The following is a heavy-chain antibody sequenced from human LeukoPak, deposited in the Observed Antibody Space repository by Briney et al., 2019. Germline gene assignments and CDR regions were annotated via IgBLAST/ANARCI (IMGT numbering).Heavy chain of an antibody. V-gene: IGHV4-4*07. Sequence: PSETLSLTCTVSGGSISSYYWSWIRQPAGKGLEWIGRIYTSGSTNYNPSLKSRVTMSVDTSKNQFSLKLSSVTAADTAVYHCARDLTTVTTLPAFDLWGRGTLVTASS. CDR3: ARDLTTVTTLPAFDL. J-gene: IGHJ2*01. CDR2: IYTSGST. CDR1: GGSISSYY. D-gene: IGHD4-4*01.